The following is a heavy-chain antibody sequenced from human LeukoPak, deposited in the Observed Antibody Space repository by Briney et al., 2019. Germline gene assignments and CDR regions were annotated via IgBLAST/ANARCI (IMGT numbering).Heavy chain of an antibody. Sequence: PSETLSLTCTVSGGSISSGGYYWSWVRQHPGKGLEWIGYISYSGSTSYNPSLKSRVTISVDTSKNQFSLRLSSVTAADTAVYYCARLASGGYRYGPSDYWGQGTLVTVSS. CDR2: ISYSGST. J-gene: IGHJ4*02. D-gene: IGHD5-18*01. CDR1: GGSISSGGYY. CDR3: ARLASGGYRYGPSDY. V-gene: IGHV4-31*03.